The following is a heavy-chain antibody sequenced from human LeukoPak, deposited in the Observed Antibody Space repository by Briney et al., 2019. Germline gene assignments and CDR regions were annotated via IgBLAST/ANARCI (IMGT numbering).Heavy chain of an antibody. Sequence: PGGSLRLSCAASGFTFSSYGMHWVRQAPGKGLEWVAVISYDGSNKYYADSVKGRFTISRDNSKNTLYLQMNSLRADDTAVYYCARDRGPAGSHYFDYWGQGTVVTVSS. CDR3: ARDRGPAGSHYFDY. CDR2: ISYDGSNK. D-gene: IGHD3-10*01. CDR1: GFTFSSYG. J-gene: IGHJ4*02. V-gene: IGHV3-30*03.